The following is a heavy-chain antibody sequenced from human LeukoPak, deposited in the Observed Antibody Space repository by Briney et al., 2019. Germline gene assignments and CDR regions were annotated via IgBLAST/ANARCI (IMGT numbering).Heavy chain of an antibody. V-gene: IGHV3-30*03. J-gene: IGHJ4*02. CDR3: ATLGYRSGGSCYGSNAFDY. Sequence: PGGSLRLSCAASGFTFSSYGMHWVRQAPGKGLEWVAVISYDGSNKYYADSVKGRFTISRDNSKNTLYLQMNSLRAEDTAVYYCATLGYRSGGSCYGSNAFDYWGQGTLVTVSS. CDR1: GFTFSSYG. D-gene: IGHD2-15*01. CDR2: ISYDGSNK.